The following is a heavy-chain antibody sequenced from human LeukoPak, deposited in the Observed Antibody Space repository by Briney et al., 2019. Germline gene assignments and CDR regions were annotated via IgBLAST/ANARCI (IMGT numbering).Heavy chain of an antibody. J-gene: IGHJ4*02. D-gene: IGHD5-12*01. V-gene: IGHV4-39*07. Sequence: SETLSLTCTVSGGSISSYYWSWIRQPPGKGLEWIGSIYYSGSTYYNPSLKSRVTISVDTSKNQFSLKLSSVTAADTAVYYCARDSSGYGYFDYWGQGTLVTVSS. CDR1: GGSISSYY. CDR2: IYYSGST. CDR3: ARDSSGYGYFDY.